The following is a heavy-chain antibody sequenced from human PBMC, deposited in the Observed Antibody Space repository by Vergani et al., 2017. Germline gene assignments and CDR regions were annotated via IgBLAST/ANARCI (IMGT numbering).Heavy chain of an antibody. J-gene: IGHJ4*02. CDR3: ARRSGIVYDIFSGTQYFFDF. V-gene: IGHV4-38-2*01. CDR2: IYRTGRT. Sequence: QVQLQESGPGLVKPSETLSLTCAVSGFSIDNGYYWDWIRQPPGKGLEWIGSIYRTGRTHFNPSLKSRVTISVDTSTNHFSLRLNYLTAADTSVYYCARRSGIVYDIFSGTQYFFDFWGQGTLVTVSS. D-gene: IGHD3-9*01. CDR1: GFSIDNGYY.